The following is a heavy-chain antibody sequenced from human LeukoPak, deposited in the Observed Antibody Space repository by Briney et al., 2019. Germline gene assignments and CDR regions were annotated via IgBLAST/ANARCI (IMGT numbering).Heavy chain of an antibody. CDR1: GFTFTSSA. Sequence: SVTVPYKASGFTFTSSAMQWVRQARGQRLEWIGWIVVGSGNTNYAQKFQERVTITRDMSTSTAYMELSSLRSEDTAVYYCAAVAGHNPDDAFDIWGQGLMVTVSS. CDR2: IVVGSGNT. V-gene: IGHV1-58*02. CDR3: AAVAGHNPDDAFDI. J-gene: IGHJ3*02. D-gene: IGHD6-19*01.